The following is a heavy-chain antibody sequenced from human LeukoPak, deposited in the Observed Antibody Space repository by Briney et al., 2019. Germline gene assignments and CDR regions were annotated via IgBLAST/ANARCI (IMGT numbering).Heavy chain of an antibody. D-gene: IGHD3-3*01. CDR2: ISGSGGST. CDR1: GFTFSSYA. Sequence: GGSLRLSCAASGFTFSSYAMSWVRQAPGKRLEWVSAISGSGGSTYYADSVKGRFTISRDNSKNTLYLQMNSLRAEDTAVYYCAKDGLRFLEWLLYFDYWGQGTLVTVSS. J-gene: IGHJ4*02. CDR3: AKDGLRFLEWLLYFDY. V-gene: IGHV3-23*01.